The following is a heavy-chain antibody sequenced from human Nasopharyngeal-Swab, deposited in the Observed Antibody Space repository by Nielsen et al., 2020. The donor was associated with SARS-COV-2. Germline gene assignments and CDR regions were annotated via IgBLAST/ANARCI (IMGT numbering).Heavy chain of an antibody. CDR3: AREMRRYDFWSGYYPDY. V-gene: IGHV3-33*01. Sequence: VRQAPGKGLEWVAVIWYDGSNKYYADSVKGRFTISRDNSKNTLYLQMNSLRAEDTAVYYCAREMRRYDFWSGYYPDYWGQGTLGTVSS. D-gene: IGHD3-3*01. J-gene: IGHJ4*02. CDR2: IWYDGSNK.